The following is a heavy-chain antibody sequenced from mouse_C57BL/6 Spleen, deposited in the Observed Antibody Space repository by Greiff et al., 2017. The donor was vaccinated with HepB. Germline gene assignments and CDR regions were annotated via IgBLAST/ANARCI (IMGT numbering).Heavy chain of an antibody. V-gene: IGHV1-72*01. CDR3: AGDYYGSSLYAMDY. Sequence: VQLQQSGAELVKPGASVKLSCKASGYTFTSYWMHWVKQRPGRGLEWIGRIDPNSGGTKYNEKFKSKATLTVDKPSSTAYMQLSSLTSEDSAVYYCAGDYYGSSLYAMDYWGQGTSVTVSS. D-gene: IGHD1-1*01. CDR1: GYTFTSYW. CDR2: IDPNSGGT. J-gene: IGHJ4*01.